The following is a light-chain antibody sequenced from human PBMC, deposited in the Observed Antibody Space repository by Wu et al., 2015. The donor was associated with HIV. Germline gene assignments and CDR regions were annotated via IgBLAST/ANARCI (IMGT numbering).Light chain of an antibody. J-gene: IGKJ1*01. V-gene: IGKV1-13*02. Sequence: AIQLTQSPSSLSASVGDRVTITCRASQGINSALAWYQQKPGKAPKLLIYEASTLESGVPSRFSGSGSGTHFTLTISSLQPEDVATYYCQKYNTAPWTFGQGTKVEMK. CDR2: EAS. CDR3: QKYNTAPWT. CDR1: QGINSA.